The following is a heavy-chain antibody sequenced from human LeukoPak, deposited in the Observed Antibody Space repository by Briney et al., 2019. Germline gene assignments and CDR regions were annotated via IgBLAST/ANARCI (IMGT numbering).Heavy chain of an antibody. CDR1: GGSISSSSYY. CDR3: ARLTYYDFWSGFLVDY. J-gene: IGHJ4*02. D-gene: IGHD3-3*01. V-gene: IGHV4-39*01. Sequence: PSETLSLTCTVSGGSISSSSYYWGWIRQPPGKGLEWIGSIYYSGSTYYNLSLKSRVTISVDTSKNQFSLKLSSVAAADTAVYYCARLTYYDFWSGFLVDYWGQGTLVTVSS. CDR2: IYYSGST.